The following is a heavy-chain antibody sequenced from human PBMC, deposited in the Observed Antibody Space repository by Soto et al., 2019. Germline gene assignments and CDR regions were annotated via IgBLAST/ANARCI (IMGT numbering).Heavy chain of an antibody. Sequence: QVQLQESGPGLVKPSQTLSLTCTLSGGSISSGNYYWSWIRQHPGKGLEWIGYIYYSGSTHYNPSLKSRVTISLDTSNNHFSLKLSSVTAADTAVYYCARMGLHLGGLSRNWFDPWGQGTLVTVSS. J-gene: IGHJ5*02. V-gene: IGHV4-31*03. CDR2: IYYSGST. D-gene: IGHD3-16*02. CDR1: GGSISSGNYY. CDR3: ARMGLHLGGLSRNWFDP.